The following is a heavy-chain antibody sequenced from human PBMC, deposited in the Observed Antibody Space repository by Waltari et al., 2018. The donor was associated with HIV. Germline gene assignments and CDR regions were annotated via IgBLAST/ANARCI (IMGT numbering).Heavy chain of an antibody. Sequence: EVQLVESGGGLVQPGRSLRLSCTASGFTFGDYAMSWVRQAPGKGLEWVGFIRSKAYGGTTEYAASVKGRFTISRDDSKSIAYLQMNSLKTEDTAVYYCTRYGLRYFDSPLDYWGQGTLVTVSS. V-gene: IGHV3-49*04. CDR2: IRSKAYGGTT. CDR1: GFTFGDYA. J-gene: IGHJ4*02. D-gene: IGHD3-9*01. CDR3: TRYGLRYFDSPLDY.